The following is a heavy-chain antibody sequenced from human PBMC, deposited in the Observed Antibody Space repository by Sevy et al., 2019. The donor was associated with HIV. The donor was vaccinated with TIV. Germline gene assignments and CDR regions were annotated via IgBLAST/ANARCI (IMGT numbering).Heavy chain of an antibody. CDR3: AKDHRYSGYDLAQGYFDY. CDR1: GFTFSSYG. Sequence: GRSLRLSCAASGFTFSSYGMHWVRQAPGKGLEWVAVISYDGSNKYYADSVKGRFTISRDNSKNTLYLQMNSLRAEDTAVYYCAKDHRYSGYDLAQGYFDYWGQGTLVTVSS. V-gene: IGHV3-30*18. CDR2: ISYDGSNK. J-gene: IGHJ4*02. D-gene: IGHD5-12*01.